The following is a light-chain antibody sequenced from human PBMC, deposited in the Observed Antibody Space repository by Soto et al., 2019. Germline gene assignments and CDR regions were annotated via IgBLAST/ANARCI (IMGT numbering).Light chain of an antibody. J-gene: IGLJ3*02. CDR2: NVN. V-gene: IGLV2-14*03. Sequence: QSALTQPASVSGSPGQSITISCSGTNSDIGAYDYVSWYQQHPGKPPKLIIYNVNNRPSGVSFRFSGSKSGTSASLAISGLQSEDEADYYCAAWDDSLNGEVFGGGTKLTVL. CDR3: AAWDDSLNGEV. CDR1: NSDIGAYDY.